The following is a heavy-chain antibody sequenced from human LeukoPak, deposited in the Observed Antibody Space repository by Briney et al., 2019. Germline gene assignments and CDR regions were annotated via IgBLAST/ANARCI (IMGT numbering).Heavy chain of an antibody. D-gene: IGHD4-11*01. J-gene: IGHJ1*01. CDR3: AKDAQRGFDYSNSLQN. Sequence: PGGSLRLSCAASGFTFSHYGMHWVRQTPGAGLEWVAVIWSDGSDKYYAKSVKGRFTISRDNSKNSLFLQMNSLRAEDTAGYYCAKDAQRGFDYSNSLQNWGQGILVTVSS. CDR2: IWSDGSDK. V-gene: IGHV3-33*06. CDR1: GFTFSHYG.